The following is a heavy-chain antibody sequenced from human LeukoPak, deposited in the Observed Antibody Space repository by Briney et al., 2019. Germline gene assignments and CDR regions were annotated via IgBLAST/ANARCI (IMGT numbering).Heavy chain of an antibody. CDR3: ARQKGIAAAGHDY. D-gene: IGHD6-13*01. CDR2: IYYSGST. CDR1: GGSISSSSYY. Sequence: SETLSLTCTVSGGSISSSSYYWGWIRQPPGKGLEWIGSIYYSGSTYYNPSLKSRVTISVDTSKNQFSLKLSSVTAAGTAVYYCARQKGIAAAGHDYWGQGTLVTVSS. J-gene: IGHJ4*02. V-gene: IGHV4-39*01.